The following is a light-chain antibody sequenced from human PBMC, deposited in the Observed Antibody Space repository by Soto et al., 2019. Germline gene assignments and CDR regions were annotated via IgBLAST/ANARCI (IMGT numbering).Light chain of an antibody. CDR3: QQSYSTPQNT. V-gene: IGKV1-39*01. Sequence: DIQMTQSPSSLSASVGDRVTITCRASQSIRYYLNWYQQKPGKAPKLLIYAASSLQSGVPSRFSGSGSGTDFTLTISSLQPEDFATYYCQQSYSTPQNTFGQGTKLVIK. J-gene: IGKJ2*01. CDR2: AAS. CDR1: QSIRYY.